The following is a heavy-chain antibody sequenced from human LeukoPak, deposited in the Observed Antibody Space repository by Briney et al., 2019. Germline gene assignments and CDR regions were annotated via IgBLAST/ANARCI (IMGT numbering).Heavy chain of an antibody. CDR2: ISGDGGTT. V-gene: IGHV3-43*02. CDR1: GFXFKDYA. D-gene: IGHD5-18*01. Sequence: PGGSLRLSCAASGFXFKDYAIHWVRQAPGKGLEWVSLISGDGGTTFYADSVKGRFTISRDNSKNSLYLQMNSLRTEDTAFYYCAKDIGERGYKDYWGQGTLVTVSS. CDR3: AKDIGERGYKDY. J-gene: IGHJ4*02.